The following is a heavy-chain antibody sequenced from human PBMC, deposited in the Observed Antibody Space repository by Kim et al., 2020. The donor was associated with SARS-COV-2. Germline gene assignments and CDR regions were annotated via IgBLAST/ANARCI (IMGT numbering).Heavy chain of an antibody. J-gene: IGHJ6*02. Sequence: SETLSLTCAVSGDSVATDFWTWVRQAPGKGLDWLGYVSYSGGSDYNPNLRGRLTISVDASRTHVSLRLTSLTAADTGVYFCARAHQLAPRGYGMDGSGQG. CDR1: GDSVATDF. CDR3: ARAHQLAPRGYGMDG. V-gene: IGHV4-59*02. D-gene: IGHD1-1*01. CDR2: VSYSGGS.